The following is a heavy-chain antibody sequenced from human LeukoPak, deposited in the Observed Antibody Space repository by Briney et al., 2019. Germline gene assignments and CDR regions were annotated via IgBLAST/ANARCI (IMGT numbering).Heavy chain of an antibody. Sequence: SETLSLTCAVYGGSFSGYYWSWIRQPPGRGLEWIGEINHSGSTNYNPSLKSRVTISVDTSKNQFSLKLSSVTAADTAVYYCARGFSLTNGDWFDPWGQGTLATVSS. J-gene: IGHJ5*02. V-gene: IGHV4-34*01. CDR1: GGSFSGYY. D-gene: IGHD2-8*01. CDR3: ARGFSLTNGDWFDP. CDR2: INHSGST.